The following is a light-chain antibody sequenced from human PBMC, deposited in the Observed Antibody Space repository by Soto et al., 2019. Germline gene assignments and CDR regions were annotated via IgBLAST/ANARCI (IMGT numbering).Light chain of an antibody. CDR3: QQYGSSPRS. J-gene: IGKJ1*01. CDR1: QSVSSTY. Sequence: EIVLTQSPGTLSLSPRERATLSCRASQSVSSTYLAWYQHKLGQAPRLVIYGASSKASGIPDRFSGSGSGTEFTLTISRLEPADFAVYYCQQYGSSPRSFGQGTKVEVK. CDR2: GAS. V-gene: IGKV3-20*01.